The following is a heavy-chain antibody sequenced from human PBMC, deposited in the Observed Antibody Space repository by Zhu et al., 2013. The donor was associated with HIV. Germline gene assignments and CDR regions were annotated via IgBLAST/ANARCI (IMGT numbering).Heavy chain of an antibody. CDR3: ARRLISSALFAP. CDR1: GYTFTSYY. D-gene: IGHD3-16*01. CDR2: MNPNNGKT. Sequence: QVQLVQSGAEVKKPGASVKVSCKASGYTFTSYYMHWARQATGQGLEWMGWMNPNNGKTGYAQKFQGRVTMTTNTSIGTAYMELRSLRSGDTAIYYCARRLISSALFAPWGQGTLVTVSS. J-gene: IGHJ5*02. V-gene: IGHV1-8*02.